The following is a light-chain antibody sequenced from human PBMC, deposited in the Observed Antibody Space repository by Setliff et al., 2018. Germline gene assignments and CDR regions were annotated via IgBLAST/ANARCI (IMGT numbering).Light chain of an antibody. Sequence: QSALTQPPSASGSPGQSVTISCTRTSSDVGGINHVSWYQQHPGKAPRLMIFEVSKRPSGVPDRFSGSKSGNTASLTVSGLQAEDEADYYCSSYAGNYIYVFGTGTKV. J-gene: IGLJ1*01. V-gene: IGLV2-8*01. CDR3: SSYAGNYIYV. CDR1: SSDVGGINH. CDR2: EVS.